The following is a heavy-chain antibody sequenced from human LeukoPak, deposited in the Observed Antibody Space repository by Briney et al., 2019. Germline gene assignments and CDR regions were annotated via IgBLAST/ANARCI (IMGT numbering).Heavy chain of an antibody. D-gene: IGHD6-19*01. CDR2: IIPKFATG. J-gene: IGHJ6*03. V-gene: IGHV1-69*13. CDR3: ARTLPQGDTGWFYYMDV. Sequence: GASVKVSCKASGDTFSDFGITWVRQAPGQGLEWMGTIIPKFATGKYAQKFRGRVTITADETTSTSHMALSSLTSEDTAVYYCARTLPQGDTGWFYYMDVWGTGTTVTISS. CDR1: GDTFSDFG.